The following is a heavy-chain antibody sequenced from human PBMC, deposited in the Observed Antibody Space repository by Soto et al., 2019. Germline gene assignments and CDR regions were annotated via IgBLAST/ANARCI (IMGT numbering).Heavy chain of an antibody. J-gene: IGHJ5*02. D-gene: IGHD2-2*01. Sequence: QLQLQESGPGLVKPSETLSLTCTVSGGSISSSSYYWGWIRQPPGKGLEWIGSIYYSGSTYYNPSLKSRVTISVDTSKNQFSLKLSSVTAADTAVYYCARAHIVVVPAAIWNWFDPWGQGTLVTVSS. CDR3: ARAHIVVVPAAIWNWFDP. CDR1: GGSISSSSYY. CDR2: IYYSGST. V-gene: IGHV4-39*01.